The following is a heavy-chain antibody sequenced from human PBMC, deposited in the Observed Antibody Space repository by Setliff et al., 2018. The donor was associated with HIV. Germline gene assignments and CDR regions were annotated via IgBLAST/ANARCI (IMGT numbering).Heavy chain of an antibody. CDR2: MCHGGNNN. J-gene: IGHJ4*02. CDR3: ARDYDSSGSLFDY. D-gene: IGHD3-22*01. CDR1: GGSFSGYY. Sequence: PSETLSLTCAVYGGSFSGYYWSWIRQPPGKGLEWIGNMCHGGNNNYYNPSLKSRVTISVDTSKNQFFLKVTSVTAADTAVYYCARDYDSSGSLFDYWGQGTLVTVSS. V-gene: IGHV4-34*01.